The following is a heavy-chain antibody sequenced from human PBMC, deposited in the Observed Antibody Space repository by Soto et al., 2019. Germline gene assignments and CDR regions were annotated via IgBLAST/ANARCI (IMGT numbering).Heavy chain of an antibody. J-gene: IGHJ6*02. V-gene: IGHV3-30-3*01. CDR1: GFTFSSYA. Sequence: GGSLRLSCAASGFTFSSYAMHWVRQAPGKGLEWVAVISYDGSNKYYADSVKGRFTISRDNSKNTLYLQMNSLRAEDTAVYYCGLVTSRYYYGMDVWGQGTTVTVSS. CDR3: GLVTSRYYYGMDV. CDR2: ISYDGSNK. D-gene: IGHD2-21*02.